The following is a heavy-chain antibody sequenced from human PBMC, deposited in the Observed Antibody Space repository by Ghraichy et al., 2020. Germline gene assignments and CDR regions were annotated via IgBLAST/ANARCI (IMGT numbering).Heavy chain of an antibody. D-gene: IGHD6-19*01. J-gene: IGHJ4*02. CDR1: GLTFSDYW. CDR3: ARAIGSGWSF. Sequence: GGSLRLSCTVSGLTFSDYWMPWVRQAPGKGLEWVANIEKDGSKKYYVDSVKDRFTISRDNVKNSLFLQMNSLRADDTATYYCARAIGSGWSFRGRGTLVTVSS. CDR2: IEKDGSKK. V-gene: IGHV3-7*01.